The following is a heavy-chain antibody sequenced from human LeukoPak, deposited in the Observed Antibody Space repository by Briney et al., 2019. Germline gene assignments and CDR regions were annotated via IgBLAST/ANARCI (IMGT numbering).Heavy chain of an antibody. CDR3: ARRSYSSGWYVDY. CDR2: INHSGST. V-gene: IGHV4-34*01. CDR1: GRSFRGYY. D-gene: IGHD6-19*01. J-gene: IGHJ4*02. Sequence: SETLSLTCAVYGRSFRGYYWSWIRQPPGKGLEWIGEINHSGSTNYNPSLKSRVTISVDTSKNQFSLKLSSVTAADTAVYYCARRSYSSGWYVDYWGQGTLVTVSS.